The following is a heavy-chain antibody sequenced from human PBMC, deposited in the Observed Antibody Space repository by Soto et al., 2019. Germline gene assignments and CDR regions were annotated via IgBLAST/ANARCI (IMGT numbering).Heavy chain of an antibody. CDR3: ARSGDYGDLNFDY. Sequence: QVKLVQSGADVKKPGSSVKGCCKASGGTFSIYTISWVRQAPGQGLEWMGRIIPILGIANYPQKIQDRVTITADKATSTAYMELSSLRSEYTAVYYCARSGDYGDLNFDYWGQGPLVTVSS. CDR2: IIPILGIA. J-gene: IGHJ4*02. D-gene: IGHD4-17*01. CDR1: GGTFSIYT. V-gene: IGHV1-69*02.